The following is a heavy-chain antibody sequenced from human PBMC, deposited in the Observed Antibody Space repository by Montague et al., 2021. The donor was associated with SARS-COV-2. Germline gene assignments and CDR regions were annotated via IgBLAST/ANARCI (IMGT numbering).Heavy chain of an antibody. V-gene: IGHV4-38-2*02. CDR3: ARGRVSRAGLDY. Sequence: SETLSLTCCGSGYSNGTGYCWSWIRQSPGKGLEWVGSNYLHGNAYYNPSLNSRVTISLDTSNNQFSLRLTSVTTSDTAVYYCARGRVSRAGLDYWGQGIRVIVSS. J-gene: IGHJ4*02. CDR2: NYLHGNA. CDR1: GYSNGTGYC. D-gene: IGHD2-15*01.